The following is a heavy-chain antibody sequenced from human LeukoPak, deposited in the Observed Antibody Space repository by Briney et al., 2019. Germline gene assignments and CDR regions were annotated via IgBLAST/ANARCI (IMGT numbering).Heavy chain of an antibody. CDR1: GYTFTSYG. D-gene: IGHD3-16*02. CDR3: AIHYDYVWGSYRSTDYFDY. J-gene: IGHJ4*02. V-gene: IGHV1-18*01. CDR2: ISAYNGNT. Sequence: ASVKVSCKASGYTFTSYGISWVRQAPGQGLEWMGWISAYNGNTNYAQKLQGRVTMTTDTSTSTAYMELRSLRSDDTAVYYCAIHYDYVWGSYRSTDYFDYWGQGTLVTVSS.